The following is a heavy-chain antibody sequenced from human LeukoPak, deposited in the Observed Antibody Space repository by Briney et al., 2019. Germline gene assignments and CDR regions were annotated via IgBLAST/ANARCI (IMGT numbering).Heavy chain of an antibody. CDR2: IYYSGST. J-gene: IGHJ4*02. CDR3: ARHGSRVLDY. D-gene: IGHD1-26*01. V-gene: IGHV4-59*01. CDR1: GDSISSNY. Sequence: SETLSPTCTVSGDSISSNYWSWIRQPPGKGLEWIGYIYYSGSTNYNPSLKSRVTISIDTSKNQFSLKLTSVTAADTAVYYCARHGSRVLDYWGPGTLVTVSS.